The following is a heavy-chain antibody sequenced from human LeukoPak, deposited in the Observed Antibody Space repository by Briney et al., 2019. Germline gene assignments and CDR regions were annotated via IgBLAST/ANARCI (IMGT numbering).Heavy chain of an antibody. CDR1: GGSVSSGSYY. Sequence: PSETLSLTCTVSGGSVSSGSYYWSWIRQPPGKGLEWIGYIYYSGSTNYNPSLKSRVTISVDTSKNQFSLKLSSVTAADTAVYYCARDPWAVTTGGAFDIWGQGTMVTVSS. CDR2: IYYSGST. CDR3: ARDPWAVTTGGAFDI. J-gene: IGHJ3*02. D-gene: IGHD4-17*01. V-gene: IGHV4-61*01.